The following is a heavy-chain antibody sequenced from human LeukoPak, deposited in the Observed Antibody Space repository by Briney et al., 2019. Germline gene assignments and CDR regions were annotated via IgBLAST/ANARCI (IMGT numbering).Heavy chain of an antibody. CDR2: IWYDGGNK. CDR1: RFTFGSYG. Sequence: GGSLRLSCAASRFTFGSYGMHWVRQAPGKGLEWVAVIWYDGGNKYYADSVKGRFTISRDNSKNTLYLQMNSLRAEDTAVYYCAREDDYGSFDYWGQGTLVTVSS. V-gene: IGHV3-33*01. J-gene: IGHJ4*02. D-gene: IGHD3-10*01. CDR3: AREDDYGSFDY.